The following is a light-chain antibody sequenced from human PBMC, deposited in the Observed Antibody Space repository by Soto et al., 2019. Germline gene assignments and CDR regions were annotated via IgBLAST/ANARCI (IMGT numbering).Light chain of an antibody. CDR2: GAS. CDR1: QSVSSN. V-gene: IGKV3-15*01. CDR3: HQYHIWPPMA. J-gene: IGKJ1*01. Sequence: EIVMTQSPATLSVSPGERDTLSCRSSQSVSSNFAWYQQKPCQAPSLLIYGASPRATGIPARFSGSGSGTEFTLTVSSLESEVFAVYYCHQYHIWPPMAFGQGTKVEIK.